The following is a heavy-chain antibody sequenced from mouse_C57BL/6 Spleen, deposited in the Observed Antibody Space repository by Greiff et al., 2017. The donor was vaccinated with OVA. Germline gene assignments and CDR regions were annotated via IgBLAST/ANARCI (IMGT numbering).Heavy chain of an antibody. D-gene: IGHD2-5*01. CDR3: ARPYYSNYDAMDY. Sequence: EVHLVESGGGLVKPGGSLKLSCAASGFTFSDYGMHWVRQAPEKGLEWVAYISSGSSTIYYADTVKGRFTISRDNAKNTLFLQMTSLRSEDTAMYYCARPYYSNYDAMDYWGQGTSVTVSS. J-gene: IGHJ4*01. V-gene: IGHV5-17*01. CDR1: GFTFSDYG. CDR2: ISSGSSTI.